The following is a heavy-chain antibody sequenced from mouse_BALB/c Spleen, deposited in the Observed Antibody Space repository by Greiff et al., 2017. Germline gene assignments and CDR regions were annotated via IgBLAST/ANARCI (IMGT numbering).Heavy chain of an antibody. V-gene: IGHV1S81*02. CDR2: INPSNGGT. CDR3: VSNWVYAMDY. Sequence: VQLQQSGAELVKPGASVKLSCKASGYTFTSYYMYWVKQRPGQGLEWIGEINPSNGGTNFNEKFKSKATLTVDKSSSTAYLQLSSLTSEDSAVYFCVSNWVYAMDYWGQGTSVTVSS. CDR1: GYTFTSYY. D-gene: IGHD4-1*01. J-gene: IGHJ4*01.